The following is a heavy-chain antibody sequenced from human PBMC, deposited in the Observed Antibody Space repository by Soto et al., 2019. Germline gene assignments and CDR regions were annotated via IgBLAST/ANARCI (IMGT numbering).Heavy chain of an antibody. CDR2: IYYSGST. Sequence: QVQLQESGPGLVKPSQTLSLTCTVSGVSISSGGYYWSWIRQHPGKGLEWIGYIYYSGSTYYNPSLKSRVTISVDTSKNQFSLKLSSVTAADTAVYYCARGAVAALMSWFDPWGQGTLVTVSS. J-gene: IGHJ5*02. CDR1: GVSISSGGYY. CDR3: ARGAVAALMSWFDP. D-gene: IGHD6-19*01. V-gene: IGHV4-31*03.